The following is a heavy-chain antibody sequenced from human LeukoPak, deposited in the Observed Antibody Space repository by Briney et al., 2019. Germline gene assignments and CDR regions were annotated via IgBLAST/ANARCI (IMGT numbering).Heavy chain of an antibody. CDR2: INSDGSST. J-gene: IGHJ4*02. CDR1: GFTFSSYW. D-gene: IGHD6-19*01. Sequence: GGSLRLSCAASGFTFSSYWMHWVRQAPGKGLVWVSRINSDGSSTSYADSVKGRFTISRDNAKNTLYLQMNSLRAEDTAVYYCASAWESIAVADPFDYWGQGTLVTVSS. V-gene: IGHV3-74*01. CDR3: ASAWESIAVADPFDY.